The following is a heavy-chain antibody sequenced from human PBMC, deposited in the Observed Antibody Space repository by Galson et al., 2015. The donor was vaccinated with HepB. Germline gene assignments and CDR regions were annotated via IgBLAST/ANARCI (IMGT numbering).Heavy chain of an antibody. D-gene: IGHD3-9*01. CDR2: INAGNGNT. J-gene: IGHJ3*02. CDR3: ARDHYDILTGWTDAFDI. Sequence: SVKVSCKASGYTFTSYAMHWVRQAPGQRLEWMGWINAGNGNTKYSQKFQGRVTITRDTSASTAYMELSSLRSEDTAVYYCARDHYDILTGWTDAFDIWGQGTMVTVSS. CDR1: GYTFTSYA. V-gene: IGHV1-3*01.